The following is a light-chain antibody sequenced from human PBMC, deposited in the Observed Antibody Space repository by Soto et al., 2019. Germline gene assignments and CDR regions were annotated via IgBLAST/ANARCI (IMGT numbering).Light chain of an antibody. CDR1: QSVSNNY. CDR2: GAS. CDR3: QQYGSSGT. Sequence: EIVLTQSPGTLYLSPVERATLSCMASQSVSNNYLAWYQQKPGQAPRLLIYGASNRATGIPDRFSGSGSGTDFTLTISRLETEDFAVYYCQQYGSSGTFGQGTKVDI. V-gene: IGKV3-20*01. J-gene: IGKJ1*01.